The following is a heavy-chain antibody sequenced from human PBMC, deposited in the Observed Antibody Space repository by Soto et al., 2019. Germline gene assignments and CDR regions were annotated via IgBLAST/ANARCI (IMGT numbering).Heavy chain of an antibody. Sequence: QVQLVESGGGVVQPGRSLRLSCAASGFTFSSYAMHWVRQAPGKGLEWVAVRSYDGSNKYYADSVKGRFTISRDNSKNPLYLQMNSLRAEDTAVYYCARDKSPYSSGWHNRHFDYWGQGVLVTVSS. D-gene: IGHD6-19*01. V-gene: IGHV3-30-3*01. CDR3: ARDKSPYSSGWHNRHFDY. J-gene: IGHJ4*02. CDR1: GFTFSSYA. CDR2: RSYDGSNK.